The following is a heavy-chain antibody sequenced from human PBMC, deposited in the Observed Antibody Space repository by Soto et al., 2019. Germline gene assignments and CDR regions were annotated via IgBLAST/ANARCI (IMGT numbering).Heavy chain of an antibody. CDR3: ATTRGLAVGGSFDY. D-gene: IGHD3-10*01. CDR2: FYDGNT. Sequence: SETLSLTCIVSGGSITRRSSYWAWIRQPPGKGLEWVGTFYDGNTYHNPSLRSRITIAVDASKNQFSLKLNSVAAADTAFYYCATTRGLAVGGSFDYWGQGMLVTVSS. V-gene: IGHV4-39*01. CDR1: GGSITRRSSY. J-gene: IGHJ4*02.